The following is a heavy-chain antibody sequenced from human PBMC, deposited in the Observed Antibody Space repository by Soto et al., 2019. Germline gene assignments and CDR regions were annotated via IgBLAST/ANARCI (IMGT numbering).Heavy chain of an antibody. V-gene: IGHV3-21*01. J-gene: IGHJ6*02. CDR1: GFTFSSYS. CDR2: ISSSSSYI. D-gene: IGHD2-2*02. CDR3: AREDCSSTSCYTGVGAYYYYYGMDV. Sequence: ESVGGLVKPGGSLRLSCAASGFTFSSYSMNWVRQAPGKGLEWVSSISSSSSYIYYADSVKGRFTISRDNAKNSLYLQMNSLRAEDTAVYYCAREDCSSTSCYTGVGAYYYYYGMDVWGQGTTVTVSS.